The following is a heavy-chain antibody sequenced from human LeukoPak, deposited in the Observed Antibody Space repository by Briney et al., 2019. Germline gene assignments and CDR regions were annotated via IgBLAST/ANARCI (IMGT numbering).Heavy chain of an antibody. J-gene: IGHJ6*03. Sequence: PSQTLSLTCTVSGDSISSGDYYWGWIRQPAGKGLEWIGRIYTSGSTNYNPSLKSRVTMSEDTSKNQFSLKLSSVTAADTAVYYCARGVTYYYGSGSYKAHYYYYYMDVWGKGTTVTVSS. D-gene: IGHD3-10*01. CDR3: ARGVTYYYGSGSYKAHYYYYYMDV. CDR1: GDSISSGDYY. CDR2: IYTSGST. V-gene: IGHV4-61*02.